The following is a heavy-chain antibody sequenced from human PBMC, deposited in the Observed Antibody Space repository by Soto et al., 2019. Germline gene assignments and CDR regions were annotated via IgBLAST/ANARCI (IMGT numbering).Heavy chain of an antibody. CDR1: GYSFITYG. V-gene: IGHV1-18*01. J-gene: IGHJ2*01. CDR3: ARGGYTSSSTWHWYFDL. Sequence: QVQLVQSGAEVKKPGASVKVSCKASGYSFITYGISWVRQAPGQGLEWMAWISTYNGNIKYAEKLQGRVTVTTDTSTSTAYMELRSLRSDDTAVYYCARGGYTSSSTWHWYFDLWGRGTVLTVSS. D-gene: IGHD6-13*01. CDR2: ISTYNGNI.